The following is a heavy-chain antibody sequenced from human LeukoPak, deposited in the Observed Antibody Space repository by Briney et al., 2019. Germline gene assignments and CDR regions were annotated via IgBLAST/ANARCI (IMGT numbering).Heavy chain of an antibody. CDR2: TGST. D-gene: IGHD3-3*01. J-gene: IGHJ4*02. CDR3: ARDLSGYFDY. Sequence: SETLSLTCTVSGASVSSGSYYWSWSRQPPGKGLEWIGYTGSTNWNPSLKSRITISVDTSKNQFSPKLSSVTAADTAVYYCARDLSGYFDYWGQGTLVTVSS. V-gene: IGHV4-61*01. CDR1: GASVSSGSYY.